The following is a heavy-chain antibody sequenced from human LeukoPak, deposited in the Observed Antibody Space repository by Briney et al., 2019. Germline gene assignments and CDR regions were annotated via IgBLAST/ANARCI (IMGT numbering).Heavy chain of an antibody. D-gene: IGHD6-13*01. Sequence: GGSLRLSCAASGFTFSSYWMSWVRQAPGKGLEWVANIKQDGSEKYYVDSVKGRFTISRDNAKNSLYLQMNSLRAEDTAVYYCARDQGRSSSWYPSFDYWGQGTLVTVSS. CDR2: IKQDGSEK. V-gene: IGHV3-7*01. CDR3: ARDQGRSSSWYPSFDY. CDR1: GFTFSSYW. J-gene: IGHJ4*02.